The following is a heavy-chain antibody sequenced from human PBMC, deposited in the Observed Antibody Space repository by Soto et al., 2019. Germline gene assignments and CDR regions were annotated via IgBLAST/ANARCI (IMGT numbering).Heavy chain of an antibody. CDR2: IWFDGNNK. D-gene: IGHD6-13*01. CDR3: ARDGQQLAPYAMDV. Sequence: QVQLLESGGNMVQPGRSLRLSCAAAGFPFGHNAMHWVRHAAGKGLEWVAQIWFDGNNKYYTDSVKGRFTISRDNLKNTVYLQMDSLRAEDTAVYYCARDGQQLAPYAMDVWGQGSTVIVSS. V-gene: IGHV3-33*01. CDR1: GFPFGHNA. J-gene: IGHJ6*02.